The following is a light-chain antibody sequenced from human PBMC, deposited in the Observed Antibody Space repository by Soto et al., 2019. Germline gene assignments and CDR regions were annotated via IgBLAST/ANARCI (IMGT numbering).Light chain of an antibody. CDR2: DVS. CDR1: SSDVGAYHS. Sequence: QSVLTQPASVSGSPGQSFTIPCTGSSSDVGAYHSVSWYQQHPGKAPKLIIFDVSNRPSGVSNRFSGSKSGNTVSLTISGLQAEDEADYYCSSFTDTGTVMFGGGTQLTVL. V-gene: IGLV2-14*03. J-gene: IGLJ3*02. CDR3: SSFTDTGTVM.